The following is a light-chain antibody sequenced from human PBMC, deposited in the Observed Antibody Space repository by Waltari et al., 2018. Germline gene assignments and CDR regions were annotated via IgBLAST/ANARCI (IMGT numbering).Light chain of an antibody. CDR1: QSLVHSDGNTY. V-gene: IGKV2-30*02. Sequence: DVVMTQSPLSLPVTLGQPASISCRSSQSLVHSDGNTYLNWFHQRPGQSPRRLIYKVSNRDSGVPDRFSGSGSGTDFTLKISRVEAEDVGFYYCMQGTHWWTFGQGTKMEIK. J-gene: IGKJ1*01. CDR3: MQGTHWWT. CDR2: KVS.